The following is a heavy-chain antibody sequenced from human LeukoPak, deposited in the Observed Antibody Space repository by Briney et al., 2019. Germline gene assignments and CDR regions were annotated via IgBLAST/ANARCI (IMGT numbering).Heavy chain of an antibody. CDR1: GFTFSSYS. CDR3: ARGEGVYSSSWSDFDY. CDR2: ISSSSSNI. Sequence: GGSLRLSCAASGFTFSSYSMNWVRQAPGKGLEWVSYISSSSSNIYYADSVKGRFTISRDNAKNSLYLQMNSLRAEDTAVYYCARGEGVYSSSWSDFDYWGQGALVTVSS. V-gene: IGHV3-48*01. J-gene: IGHJ4*02. D-gene: IGHD6-13*01.